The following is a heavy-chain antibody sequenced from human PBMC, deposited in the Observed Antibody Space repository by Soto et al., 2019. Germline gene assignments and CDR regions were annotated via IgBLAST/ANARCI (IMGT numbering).Heavy chain of an antibody. CDR1: GFTFSSYW. Sequence: EVQLVESGGGLVQPGGSLRLSCAASGFTFSSYWMHWVRQVPGTGLVWVSRIHVDGSTIHYADSVKGRFTIARDNAKNTLSLQMNSLRAEETAVYYCARDAYISGYYQFDYWGQGTLVTVS. D-gene: IGHD6-19*01. CDR3: ARDAYISGYYQFDY. V-gene: IGHV3-74*01. J-gene: IGHJ4*02. CDR2: IHVDGSTI.